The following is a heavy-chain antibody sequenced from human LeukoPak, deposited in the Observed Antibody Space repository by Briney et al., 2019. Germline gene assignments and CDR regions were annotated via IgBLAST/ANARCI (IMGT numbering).Heavy chain of an antibody. Sequence: SETLSLTCTVSGGSNSSGDYYWSWIRQPPGKGLEWIGYIYYSGSTYYNPSLKSRVTISVDTSKNQFSLKLSSVTAADTAVYYCARDRVAGAFEFDYWGQGTLVTVSS. CDR2: IYYSGST. V-gene: IGHV4-30-4*01. J-gene: IGHJ4*02. CDR1: GGSNSSGDYY. CDR3: ARDRVAGAFEFDY. D-gene: IGHD2-15*01.